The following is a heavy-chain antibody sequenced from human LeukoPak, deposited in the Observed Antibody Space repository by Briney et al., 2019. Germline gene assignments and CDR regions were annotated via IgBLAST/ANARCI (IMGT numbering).Heavy chain of an antibody. J-gene: IGHJ5*02. Sequence: SETLSLTCTVSGGSISSYYWSWIRQPPGKGLEWIGYIYYSGSTNYNPSLKSRVTISVDTSKNQFSLKLSSVTAADTAVYYCARGRGYYGSGSYFARSKNWFDPWGQGTLATVSS. D-gene: IGHD3-10*01. CDR2: IYYSGST. V-gene: IGHV4-59*12. CDR1: GGSISSYY. CDR3: ARGRGYYGSGSYFARSKNWFDP.